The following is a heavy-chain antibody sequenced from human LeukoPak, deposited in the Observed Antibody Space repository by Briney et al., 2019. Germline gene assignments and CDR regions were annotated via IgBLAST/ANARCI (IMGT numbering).Heavy chain of an antibody. CDR2: IYYSGST. V-gene: IGHV4-59*08. Sequence: PSETLSLTCTVSGGSISGFYWSWIRQPPGKGLEWIGYIYYSGSTNYNPSLKSRVTISVGTSKNQFSLKLSSVTAADTAVYYCARHFDYWGQGTLVTVSS. CDR1: GGSISGFY. CDR3: ARHFDY. J-gene: IGHJ4*02.